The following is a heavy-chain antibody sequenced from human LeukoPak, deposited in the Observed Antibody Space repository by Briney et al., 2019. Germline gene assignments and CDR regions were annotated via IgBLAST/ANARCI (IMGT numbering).Heavy chain of an antibody. CDR3: AKECSGGSCYSNSQYYYYGMDV. CDR2: ISGSGGST. J-gene: IGHJ6*02. CDR1: GFTFSTSA. Sequence: GGSLRLSCAASGFTFSTSAMSWVRQAPGKGLEWVSAISGSGGSTYYADSVKGRFTVSRDNSKNTLYLQMNSLRAEDTAVFYCAKECSGGSCYSNSQYYYYGMDVWGQGTTVTVSS. D-gene: IGHD2-15*01. V-gene: IGHV3-23*01.